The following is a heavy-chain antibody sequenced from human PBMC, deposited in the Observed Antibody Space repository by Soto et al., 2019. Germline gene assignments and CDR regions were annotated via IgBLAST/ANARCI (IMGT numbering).Heavy chain of an antibody. CDR2: ISGSGGST. V-gene: IGHV3-23*01. D-gene: IGHD4-17*01. CDR1: GFTFSSYA. J-gene: IGHJ4*02. CDR3: AKGHYYGDYIAEIDF. Sequence: EVQLLESGGGLVQPGGSLRLSCAASGFTFSSYAMSWVRQAPGTGLEWVSAISGSGGSTYYADSVKGRFTISRDNSKNTLYLQMNSLRAEDTAVYYCAKGHYYGDYIAEIDFWGQGTLVTVSS.